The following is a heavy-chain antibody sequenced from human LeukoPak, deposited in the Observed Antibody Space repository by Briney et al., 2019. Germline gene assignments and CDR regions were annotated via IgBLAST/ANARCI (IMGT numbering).Heavy chain of an antibody. CDR3: AREGPGGDLT. V-gene: IGHV1-69*05. CDR1: GGTFKNYS. CDR2: IIPISGTT. D-gene: IGHD2-21*02. Sequence: SVKVSCKSSGGTFKNYSVNWVRQAPGQGLEWMGRIIPISGTTNYAQKFQGRVTITTDESTSTAYMELSSLRSEDTAVYYCAREGPGGDLTWGQGTVVTVSS. J-gene: IGHJ3*01.